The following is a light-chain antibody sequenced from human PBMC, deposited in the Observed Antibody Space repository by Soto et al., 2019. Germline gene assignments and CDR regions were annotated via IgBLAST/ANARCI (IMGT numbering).Light chain of an antibody. Sequence: AIRMTQSPSSFSASTGVRVTITCRASQGISSYLAWYQQKPGKAPKLLIYAASTLQSGVPSRFSGSGSGTDFTLTISCLQSEDFATYYCQQYYSYITFGQGTRLEIK. J-gene: IGKJ5*01. CDR2: AAS. CDR3: QQYYSYIT. V-gene: IGKV1-8*01. CDR1: QGISSY.